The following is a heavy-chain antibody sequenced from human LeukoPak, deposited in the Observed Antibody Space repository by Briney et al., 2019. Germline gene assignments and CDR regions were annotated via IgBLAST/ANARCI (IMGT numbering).Heavy chain of an antibody. V-gene: IGHV4-61*09. Sequence: KPSQTLSLTCTVSGGSISSGGYYWSWIRRPPGKGLEWIAYIHASGPTNYNPSLKSRITISVDTSKNQFSLKLSSVTAADTAVYYCARHDAGTAARPFDNWGQGTLVTVSS. CDR1: GGSISSGGYY. CDR2: IHASGPT. D-gene: IGHD6-6*01. J-gene: IGHJ4*02. CDR3: ARHDAGTAARPFDN.